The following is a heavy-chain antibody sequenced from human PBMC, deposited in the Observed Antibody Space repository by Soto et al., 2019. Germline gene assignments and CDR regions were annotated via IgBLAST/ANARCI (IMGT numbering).Heavy chain of an antibody. CDR2: INAHSGGT. J-gene: IGHJ5*02. CDR1: GFSFTGYY. CDR3: AKDLTRQLAYWLDP. V-gene: IGHV1-2*02. D-gene: IGHD6-6*01. Sequence: GASVKVSCKASGFSFTGYYIHWLRQAPGQGLEWMGWINAHSGGTEFAQKFQGRVTLTRDTSISTAYMTLSGLKSDDTAVYYCAKDLTRQLAYWLDPWGQGTQVTV.